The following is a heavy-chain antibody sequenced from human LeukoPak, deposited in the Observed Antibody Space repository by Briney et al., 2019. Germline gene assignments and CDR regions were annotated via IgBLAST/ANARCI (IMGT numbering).Heavy chain of an antibody. V-gene: IGHV3-48*01. CDR1: GFTFSSYS. CDR2: ISSSSSTI. Sequence: GGSLRLSCAASGFTFSSYSMNWVRQAPGKGLEWVSYISSSSSTIYYADSVKGRFTISRDNAKNSLYLQMNSLRAEDTAVYYCARDSPSRPRGVLSWGSGSYSAPYYYYGMDVWGQGTTVTVSS. CDR3: ARDSPSRPRGVLSWGSGSYSAPYYYYGMDV. D-gene: IGHD3-10*01. J-gene: IGHJ6*02.